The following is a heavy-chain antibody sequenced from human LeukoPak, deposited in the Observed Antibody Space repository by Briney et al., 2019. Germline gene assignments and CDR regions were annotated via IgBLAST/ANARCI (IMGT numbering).Heavy chain of an antibody. CDR2: IYYSGST. J-gene: IGHJ5*02. CDR1: GGSISSSSYY. D-gene: IGHD1-7*01. Sequence: SETLSLTCTVSGGSISSSSYYWGWIRQPPGKGLEWIGSIYYSGSTYYNPSLKSRVTISVDTSKNQFSLKLSSVTAADTAVYYCVRHDNWNYERGWFDPWGQGTLVTVSS. CDR3: VRHDNWNYERGWFDP. V-gene: IGHV4-39*01.